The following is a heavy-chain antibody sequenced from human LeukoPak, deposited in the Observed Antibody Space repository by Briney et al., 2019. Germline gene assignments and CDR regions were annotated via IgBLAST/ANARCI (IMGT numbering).Heavy chain of an antibody. D-gene: IGHD3-22*01. Sequence: ASVKVSCKVSGYTLTELSMHWVRQAPGKGLVWMGGFDPEDGETIYAQKFQGRVTMTEDTSTDTAYMELSSLRSEDTAVYYCATARQYYYDSSGHPYFDYWGQGTLVTVSS. V-gene: IGHV1-24*01. CDR1: GYTLTELS. J-gene: IGHJ4*02. CDR2: FDPEDGET. CDR3: ATARQYYYDSSGHPYFDY.